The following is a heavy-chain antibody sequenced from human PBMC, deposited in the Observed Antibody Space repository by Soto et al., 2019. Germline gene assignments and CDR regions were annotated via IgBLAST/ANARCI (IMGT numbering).Heavy chain of an antibody. CDR3: AKAGRQQLAQPHY. J-gene: IGHJ4*02. CDR1: GFTFSSYA. D-gene: IGHD6-13*01. CDR2: ISGSGGST. Sequence: PGGSLRLSCAASGFTFSSYAMSWVRQAPGKGLEWVSAISGSGGSTYYADSVKGRFTISRGNSKNTLYLQMNSLRAEDTAVYYCAKAGRQQLAQPHYWGQGTLVTVSS. V-gene: IGHV3-23*01.